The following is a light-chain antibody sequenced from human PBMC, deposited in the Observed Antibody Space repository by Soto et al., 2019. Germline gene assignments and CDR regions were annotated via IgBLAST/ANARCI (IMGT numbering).Light chain of an antibody. CDR1: QSVSSSY. J-gene: IGKJ1*01. CDR3: QQYGSAWT. CDR2: GAS. V-gene: IGKV3-20*01. Sequence: EIVLTQSPGTLSLSPGERATISCRASQSVSSSYLAWYQQNPGQAPRLLIYGASSRATGIPDRFSGSGSGTDFTLTISRLEPEDFAVYYCQQYGSAWTFGQGTKV.